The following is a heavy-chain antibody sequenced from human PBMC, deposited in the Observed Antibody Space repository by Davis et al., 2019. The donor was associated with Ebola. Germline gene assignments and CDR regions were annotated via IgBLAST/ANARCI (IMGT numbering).Heavy chain of an antibody. CDR2: ISYDGSNK. CDR3: AKEVGATTLVLGY. D-gene: IGHD1-26*01. Sequence: GESLKISCAASGFTFSTYTMHWVRQAPGKGLEWVAVISYDGSNKFFTDSVKGRFAISRDNSKNTLYLQMNSLTAEDTAVYYCAKEVGATTLVLGYWGQGTLVTVSS. CDR1: GFTFSTYT. J-gene: IGHJ4*02. V-gene: IGHV3-30*09.